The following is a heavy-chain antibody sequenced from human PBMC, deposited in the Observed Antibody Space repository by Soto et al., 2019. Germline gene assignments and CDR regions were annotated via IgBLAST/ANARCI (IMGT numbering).Heavy chain of an antibody. CDR3: AREPHAHSYFDL. CDR2: MYSSERT. D-gene: IGHD2-2*01. V-gene: IGHV4-4*07. J-gene: IGHJ4*02. Sequence: PSETLSLTCTVSGVSISDYYWSWIRQPAGKGLEWIGRMYSSERTIYNTSLKRRVTISMDTSKNQFSLKLTSVTAADAAVYFCAREPHAHSYFDLWGQGTLVTVSS. CDR1: GVSISDYY.